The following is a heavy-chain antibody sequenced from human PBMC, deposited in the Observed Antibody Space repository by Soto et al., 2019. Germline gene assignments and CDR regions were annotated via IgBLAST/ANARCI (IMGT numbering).Heavy chain of an antibody. J-gene: IGHJ6*02. CDR1: GGTFSSYA. Sequence: ASVKVSCKASGGTFSSYAISWVRQAPGQGLEWMGGIIPIFGTANYAQKLQGRVTITADESTSTAYMELSSLRSEDTAVYYCARDRDYGSGSYLYYYYGMDVWGQGTTVTVSS. D-gene: IGHD3-10*01. CDR2: IIPIFGTA. CDR3: ARDRDYGSGSYLYYYYGMDV. V-gene: IGHV1-69*13.